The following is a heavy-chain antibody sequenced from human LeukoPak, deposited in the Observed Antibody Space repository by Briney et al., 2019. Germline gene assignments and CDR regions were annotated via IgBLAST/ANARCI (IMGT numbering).Heavy chain of an antibody. CDR1: GFTFSSYW. J-gene: IGHJ4*02. D-gene: IGHD3-10*01. Sequence: GGSLRLSCAASGFTFSSYWMSWVRQAPGKGLEWVANIKQDGSEKYYVDSVKGRFTISRDNAKNSLYLQMNSLRAEDTAVYYCARAGWFGELAPFDYWGQGTLVTVSS. CDR3: ARAGWFGELAPFDY. V-gene: IGHV3-7*01. CDR2: IKQDGSEK.